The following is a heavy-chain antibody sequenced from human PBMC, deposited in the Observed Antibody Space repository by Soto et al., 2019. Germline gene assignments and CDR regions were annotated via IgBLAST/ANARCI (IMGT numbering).Heavy chain of an antibody. CDR3: GRHLSYGDHALFY. J-gene: IGHJ4*02. Sequence: QLQLQESGPGLVKPSETLSLTCTVSGGSISFSTFYWGWIRQPPGKGLEWIGSIYYSGSTYYNPYLKSRVTVSVDTSKNHFSLNLSSVTAADTAVYFCGRHLSYGDHALFYWGQGTLVNVSS. CDR2: IYYSGST. D-gene: IGHD4-17*01. V-gene: IGHV4-39*01. CDR1: GGSISFSTFY.